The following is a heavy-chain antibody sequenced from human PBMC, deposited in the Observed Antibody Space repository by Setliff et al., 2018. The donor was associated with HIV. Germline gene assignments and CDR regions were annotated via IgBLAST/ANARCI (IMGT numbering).Heavy chain of an antibody. D-gene: IGHD2-2*01. CDR3: ARGLGGYCSSVSCYEADH. J-gene: IGHJ3*01. V-gene: IGHV4-34*01. Sequence: PSETLSLTCAVYGGSFSGYYWNWIRQPPGKGLEWIGEINHSGSTNYNPSLKSRVTTSVDTSKNQFPLRLSSVTAADTAVYYCARGLGGYCSSVSCYEADHWGQGTMVTVSS. CDR2: INHSGST. CDR1: GGSFSGYY.